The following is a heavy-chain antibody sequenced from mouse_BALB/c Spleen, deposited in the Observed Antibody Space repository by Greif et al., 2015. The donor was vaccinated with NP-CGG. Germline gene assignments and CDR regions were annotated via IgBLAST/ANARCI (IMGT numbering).Heavy chain of an antibody. J-gene: IGHJ4*01. CDR2: ILPGSGST. D-gene: IGHD2-14*01. Sequence: VKLMESGAELMKPGASVKISCKATGYTFSSYWIEWVKQRPGHGLELIGEILPGSGSTNYNEKFKGKATFTADTSSNTAYMQLSSLTSEDSAVYYCARRGNYRYDEGYAMDYWGQGTSVTVSS. V-gene: IGHV1-9*01. CDR3: ARRGNYRYDEGYAMDY. CDR1: GYTFSSYW.